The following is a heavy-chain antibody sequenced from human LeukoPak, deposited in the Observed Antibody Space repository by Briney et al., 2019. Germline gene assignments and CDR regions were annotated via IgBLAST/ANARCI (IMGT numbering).Heavy chain of an antibody. Sequence: SGGSLRLSCAASGFTFSSYWMSWVRQAPGKGLEWVANIKQDGSEKYYVDSVKGRFTISRDTAKNSLYLQMNSLRAEDTAVYYCARDSSIRYYDFWSGSYDAFDIWGQGTMVTVSS. V-gene: IGHV3-7*01. CDR3: ARDSSIRYYDFWSGSYDAFDI. CDR1: GFTFSSYW. J-gene: IGHJ3*02. CDR2: IKQDGSEK. D-gene: IGHD3-3*01.